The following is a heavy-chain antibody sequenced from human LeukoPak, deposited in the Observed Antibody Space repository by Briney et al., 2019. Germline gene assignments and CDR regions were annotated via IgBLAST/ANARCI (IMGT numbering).Heavy chain of an antibody. CDR2: INPNSGGR. CDR3: ARDLRGKDDY. J-gene: IGHJ4*02. D-gene: IGHD1-26*01. Sequence: GASVKVSCKASGYTFTGYYVHWVRQAPGQGLEWIGWINPNSGGRKYAQKFQDRVTLTRDTSISTAYMELSGLRSDDTAVYYCARDLRGKDDYWGQGTLDTVSS. V-gene: IGHV1-2*02. CDR1: GYTFTGYY.